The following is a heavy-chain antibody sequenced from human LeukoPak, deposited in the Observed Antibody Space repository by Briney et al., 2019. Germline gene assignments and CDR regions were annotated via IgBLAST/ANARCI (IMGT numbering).Heavy chain of an antibody. CDR3: ASSSFWGSLLDY. V-gene: IGHV1-46*01. Sequence: GAPVKVSCKAFGSTFTSYYMHWVRQAPGHGLGWMGIINPRGGSTRYAQKFQGRVTMTRDTSTSTVYMELSSLRSEDTAVYYCASSSFWGSLLDYWGQGTLVTVSS. D-gene: IGHD3-16*01. CDR2: INPRGGST. J-gene: IGHJ4*02. CDR1: GSTFTSYY.